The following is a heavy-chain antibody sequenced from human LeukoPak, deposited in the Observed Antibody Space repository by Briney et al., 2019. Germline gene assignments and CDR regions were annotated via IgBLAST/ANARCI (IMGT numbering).Heavy chain of an antibody. CDR2: IKQDGSEK. J-gene: IGHJ6*02. Sequence: PGGSLRLSCAASGFTFSSYWMSWVRQAPGKGLEWVANIKQDGSEKYYVDSVKGRFTISRDNAKNSLYLQMNSLRAEDTAVYYCARCDFWSGNYRDYYYYGMDVWGQGTTVTVS. CDR1: GFTFSSYW. CDR3: ARCDFWSGNYRDYYYYGMDV. D-gene: IGHD3-3*01. V-gene: IGHV3-7*01.